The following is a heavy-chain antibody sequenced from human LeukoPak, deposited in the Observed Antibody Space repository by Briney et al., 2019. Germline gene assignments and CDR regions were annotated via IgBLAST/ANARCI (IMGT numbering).Heavy chain of an antibody. CDR3: AWRHY. D-gene: IGHD3-3*01. CDR1: CGSISRYY. V-gene: IGHV4-4*07. CDR2: IYTSGST. J-gene: IGHJ4*02. Sequence: PSETLSLLCTVSCGSISRYYGRWIRQPAGKGLEWIGVIYTSGSTSYNPSLKRRVTISVDKPKNEFSLNLRSVTAADTAVYYCAWRHYRPQGPLVPVSS.